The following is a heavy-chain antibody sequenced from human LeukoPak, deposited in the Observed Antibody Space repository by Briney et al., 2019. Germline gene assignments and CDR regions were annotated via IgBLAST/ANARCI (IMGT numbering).Heavy chain of an antibody. J-gene: IGHJ6*02. CDR1: GFTFSSYA. Sequence: GGSLRLPCAASGFTFSSYALSWFRQAPGKGPEWVSAISDNGVRTYYADSVKGRFTISRDNSKNTLYLQMNSLKTEDTAVYYCTISSSGWYYYYYGMDVWGQGTTVTVSS. CDR2: ISDNGVRT. D-gene: IGHD6-19*01. CDR3: TISSSGWYYYYYGMDV. V-gene: IGHV3-23*01.